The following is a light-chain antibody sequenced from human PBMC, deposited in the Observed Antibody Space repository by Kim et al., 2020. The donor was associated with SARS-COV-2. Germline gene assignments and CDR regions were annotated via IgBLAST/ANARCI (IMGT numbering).Light chain of an antibody. J-gene: IGLJ3*02. Sequence: QSALTQPASVSGSPGQSISISCTGTSSNIGSYNYVSWHQQHPGKPPKLMIYDVNKRPSGISSRFSGSKSGSTASLTISGLQAEDEADYYCSSFTTRSTLVFGGGTKVTVL. CDR3: SSFTTRSTLV. CDR2: DVN. V-gene: IGLV2-14*03. CDR1: SSNIGSYNY.